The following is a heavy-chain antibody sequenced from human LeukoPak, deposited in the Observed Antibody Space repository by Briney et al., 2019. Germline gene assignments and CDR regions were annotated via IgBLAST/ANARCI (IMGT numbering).Heavy chain of an antibody. CDR3: ARAMRGSYLYYGLDV. CDR1: GGSISSYY. D-gene: IGHD1-26*01. CDR2: IYHSGST. J-gene: IGHJ6*02. Sequence: PSETLSLTCTVSGGSISSYYWNWIRQPPGEGLEWIGYIYHSGSTNYNPSLKSRVTISVDTSKNQSSLKLNSVTAADTAVYYCARAMRGSYLYYGLDVWGQGITVTASS. V-gene: IGHV4-59*01.